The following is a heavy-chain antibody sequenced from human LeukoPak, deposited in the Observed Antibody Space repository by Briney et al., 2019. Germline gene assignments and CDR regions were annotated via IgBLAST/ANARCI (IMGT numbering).Heavy chain of an antibody. V-gene: IGHV3-7*01. D-gene: IGHD1-7*01. J-gene: IGHJ4*02. CDR3: AREDDWNYEDY. CDR2: IKQDGSEK. CDR1: GFTFSNYW. Sequence: GGSLRLSCAAPGFTFSNYWMSWVRQAPGKGLEWVANIKQDGSEKYYVNSVKGRFTISRDNAKNSLYLQMNSLRAEDTAIYYCAREDDWNYEDYWGQGTLVTVSS.